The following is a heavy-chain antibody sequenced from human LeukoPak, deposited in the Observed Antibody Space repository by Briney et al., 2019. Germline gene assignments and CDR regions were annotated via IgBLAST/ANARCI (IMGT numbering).Heavy chain of an antibody. J-gene: IGHJ4*02. CDR2: INPSGGST. CDR1: GYTFTSYY. V-gene: IGHV1-46*01. D-gene: IGHD3-22*01. Sequence: ASVKVSCKASGYTFTSYYMHWVRQAPGQGLEWMGIINPSGGSTSYAQKLQGRVTMTRDMSTSTVYMELSSLRSEDTAVYYCARLYYYDSSGYYLNYFDYWGQGTLVTVSS. CDR3: ARLYYYDSSGYYLNYFDY.